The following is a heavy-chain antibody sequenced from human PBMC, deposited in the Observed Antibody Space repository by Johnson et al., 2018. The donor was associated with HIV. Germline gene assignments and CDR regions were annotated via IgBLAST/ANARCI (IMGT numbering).Heavy chain of an antibody. J-gene: IGHJ3*02. CDR2: IKHEGSAK. Sequence: VLLVESGGGLIQPGGSLRLSCAASGFTFSSYAMHWVRQAPGKGLEWVANIKHEGSAKYYVDSVQGRLTISRDNAKNSLYLQMNSLRAEATAVYYCARPLLLWFGETYDAFDIWCQGTMVTVSS. V-gene: IGHV3-7*01. CDR3: ARPLLLWFGETYDAFDI. D-gene: IGHD3-10*01. CDR1: GFTFSSYA.